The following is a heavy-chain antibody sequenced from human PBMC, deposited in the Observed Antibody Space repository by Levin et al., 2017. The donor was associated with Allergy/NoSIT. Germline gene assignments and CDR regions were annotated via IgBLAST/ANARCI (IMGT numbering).Heavy chain of an antibody. J-gene: IGHJ4*02. D-gene: IGHD3-16*01. CDR1: GFTFSHHD. Sequence: QTGGSLRLSCVASGFTFSHHDIHWVRQAPGKGLEWVSGAGTMGDTYYADSVRGRFTISRENDNNSLYLQMNRLRDDDTAVYYCARGRTYMSRGYGDYWGPGILVVVSS. V-gene: IGHV3-13*01. CDR2: AGTMGDT. CDR3: ARGRTYMSRGYGDY.